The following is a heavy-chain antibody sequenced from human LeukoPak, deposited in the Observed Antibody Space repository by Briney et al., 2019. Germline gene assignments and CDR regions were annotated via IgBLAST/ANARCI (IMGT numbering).Heavy chain of an antibody. CDR1: GYTFTSYG. Sequence: ASVKVSCKASGYTFTSYGISWVRQAPGQGLEWMGWISAYNGNTNYAQKLQGRVTMTTDTSTSTAYMELSSLRSEDTAVYYCATDLMEYSSSWYTPFWGQGTLVTVSS. CDR2: ISAYNGNT. CDR3: ATDLMEYSSSWYTPF. J-gene: IGHJ4*02. D-gene: IGHD6-13*01. V-gene: IGHV1-18*01.